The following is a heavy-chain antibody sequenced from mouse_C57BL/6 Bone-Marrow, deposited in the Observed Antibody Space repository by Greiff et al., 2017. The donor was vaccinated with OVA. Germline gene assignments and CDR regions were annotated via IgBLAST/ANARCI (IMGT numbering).Heavy chain of an antibody. Sequence: EVQLQQSGPGLVKPSQSLSLTCSVTGYSITSGYFWYWIRQSPGNILEWMGYISYDGSNNYNPSLNNRISITPDTSKKQFFLKLTSVTAEDTATYYCARDDYGYWGQGTTLTVSS. D-gene: IGHD2-4*01. V-gene: IGHV3-6*01. CDR3: ARDDYGY. CDR1: GYSITSGYF. J-gene: IGHJ2*01. CDR2: ISYDGSN.